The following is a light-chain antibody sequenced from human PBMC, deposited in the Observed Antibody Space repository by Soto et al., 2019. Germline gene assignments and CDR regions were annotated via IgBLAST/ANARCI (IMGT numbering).Light chain of an antibody. Sequence: ENVLTQSPGTLSLSPGERATLSCRASQNVSSSYLAWYQQKPGQAPSLLVYATSSRAAGIPDRFSGSGSGTDFTLTISRLEPADFAVYYCQQYDSSHLTFGGGTKVEIK. CDR2: ATS. CDR1: QNVSSSY. J-gene: IGKJ4*01. CDR3: QQYDSSHLT. V-gene: IGKV3-20*01.